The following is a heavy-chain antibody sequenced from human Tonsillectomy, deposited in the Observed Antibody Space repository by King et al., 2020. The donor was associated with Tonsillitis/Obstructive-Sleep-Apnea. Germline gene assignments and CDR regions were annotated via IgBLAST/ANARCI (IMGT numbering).Heavy chain of an antibody. CDR2: ISAYNDNT. CDR1: GDTFTSYD. J-gene: IGHJ4*02. D-gene: IGHD3-22*01. V-gene: IGHV1-18*01. CDR3: GRGGGDYDSSGYYFDY. Sequence: QLVQSGAEVKKPGASVKVSCKASGDTFTSYDINWGRQAPGQGREWMGWISAYNDNTNFAQKLQGRVTMTTETTTSTAYMELRSLRSDDTAVFYCGRGGGDYDSSGYYFDYWGQGTLVTVSS.